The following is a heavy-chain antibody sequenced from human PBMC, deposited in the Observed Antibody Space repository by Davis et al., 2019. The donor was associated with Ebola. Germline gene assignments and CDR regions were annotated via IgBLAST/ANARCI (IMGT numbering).Heavy chain of an antibody. J-gene: IGHJ5*02. V-gene: IGHV4-59*01. D-gene: IGHD3-22*01. CDR1: GGSISSYY. CDR2: TYYSGST. CDR3: ARFTYYYDSSGFDP. Sequence: SETLSLTCTVSGGSISSYYWSWIRQPPGKGLEWIGYTYYSGSTNYNPSLKSRVTISVDTSKNQFSLKLSSVTAADTTVYYCARFTYYYDSSGFDPWGQGTLVTVSS.